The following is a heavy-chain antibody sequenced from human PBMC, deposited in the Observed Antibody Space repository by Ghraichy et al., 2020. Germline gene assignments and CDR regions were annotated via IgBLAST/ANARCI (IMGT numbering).Heavy chain of an antibody. CDR2: ISSSSSTI. V-gene: IGHV3-48*02. Sequence: LSLTCAASGFTFSSYSMNWVRQAPGKGLEWVSYISSSSSTIYYADSVKGRFTISRDNAKNSLYLQMNSLRDEDTAVYYCAREGYYYDSSGYSGEFRGNDAFDIWGQGTMVTVSS. CDR1: GFTFSSYS. D-gene: IGHD3-22*01. J-gene: IGHJ3*02. CDR3: AREGYYYDSSGYSGEFRGNDAFDI.